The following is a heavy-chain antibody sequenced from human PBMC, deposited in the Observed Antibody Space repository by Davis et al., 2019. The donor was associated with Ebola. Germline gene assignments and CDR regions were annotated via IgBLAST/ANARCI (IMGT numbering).Heavy chain of an antibody. CDR2: ISGSGGST. D-gene: IGHD6-13*01. J-gene: IGHJ4*02. CDR1: GFTVSSYA. Sequence: GESLKISCAASGFTVSSYAMSWVRQAPGKGLEWVSAISGSGGSTYYADSVKGRFTISRDNAKNTLYLQMNSLRAEDTAVYYCLAGIADYCGQGTLVTVSS. V-gene: IGHV3-23*01. CDR3: LAGIADY.